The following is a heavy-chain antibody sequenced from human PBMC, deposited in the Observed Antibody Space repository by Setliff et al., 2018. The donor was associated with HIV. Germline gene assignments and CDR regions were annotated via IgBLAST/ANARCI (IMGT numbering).Heavy chain of an antibody. CDR3: ATSPAGEILGSRPFYFDY. V-gene: IGHV4-59*12. Sequence: SETLSLTCTVSSDSIRFYYWTWIRQPPGKGLEWIGNVYYTGSTNYNPSLKSRITISIDTSKSQFSLKLTSVTAADTAVYYCATSPAGEILGSRPFYFDYWGQGTLVTVSS. CDR1: SDSIRFYY. D-gene: IGHD3-10*01. J-gene: IGHJ4*02. CDR2: VYYTGST.